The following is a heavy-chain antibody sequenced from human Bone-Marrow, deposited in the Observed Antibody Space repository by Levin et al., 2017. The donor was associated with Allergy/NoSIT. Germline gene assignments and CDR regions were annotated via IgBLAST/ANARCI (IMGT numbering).Heavy chain of an antibody. D-gene: IGHD1-1*01. J-gene: IGHJ4*02. V-gene: IGHV4-31*03. CDR3: ARLDGYSFDY. CDR2: ISYRGST. CDR1: GGSIRSAGYH. Sequence: RSQTLSLTCTVSGGSIRSAGYHWTWIRQYPGKGLEWIGYISYRGSTYFNPSLKSRLTMSIDTSEQHFSLNLTSVSAADTAIYYCARLDGYSFDYWGQGALVTVSS.